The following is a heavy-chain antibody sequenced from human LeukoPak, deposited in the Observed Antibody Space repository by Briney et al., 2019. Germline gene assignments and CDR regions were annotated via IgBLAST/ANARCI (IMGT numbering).Heavy chain of an antibody. V-gene: IGHV3-23*01. D-gene: IGHD1-7*01. CDR2: ISGSGGST. Sequence: GGSLRLSCAASGFTFSSYAMSWVRQAPGKGLEWVSAISGSGGSTYYADSVKGRFTIARDNSKNTLYLQMNSLRAEDTAVYYCAKRRGLELLYYYYMDVWGKGTTVTVSS. J-gene: IGHJ6*03. CDR3: AKRRGLELLYYYYMDV. CDR1: GFTFSSYA.